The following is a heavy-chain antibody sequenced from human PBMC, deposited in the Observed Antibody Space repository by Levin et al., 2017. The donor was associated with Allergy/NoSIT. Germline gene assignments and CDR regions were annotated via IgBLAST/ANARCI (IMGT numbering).Heavy chain of an antibody. V-gene: IGHV4-59*01. CDR1: GGSIRNSY. CDR3: AGGGGHYYDTSGYQ. D-gene: IGHD3-22*01. Sequence: SQTLSLPCTVSGGSIRNSYWSWIRQSPEKGLEWIGYINDRGTTKSNPSLRSRVTISLDTSKNQFSLKLRSVTAADTAVYYCAGGGGHYYDTSGYQWGQGTLVTVST. CDR2: INDRGTT. J-gene: IGHJ4*02.